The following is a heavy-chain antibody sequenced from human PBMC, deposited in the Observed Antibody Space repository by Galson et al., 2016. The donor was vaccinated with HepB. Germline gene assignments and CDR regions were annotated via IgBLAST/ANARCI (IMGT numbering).Heavy chain of an antibody. CDR3: VAGYGFDV. CDR2: INSDGMIT. D-gene: IGHD3-10*01. V-gene: IGHV3-74*01. Sequence: SLRLSCAASGFTFSSSWMHWVRQPAEKGLVWVARINSDGMITTYAGSVKGRFTISRDNAKKTVHLQLNTLRVEDTAVYYCVAGYGFDVWGQGTTVTVSS. J-gene: IGHJ6*02. CDR1: GFTFSSSW.